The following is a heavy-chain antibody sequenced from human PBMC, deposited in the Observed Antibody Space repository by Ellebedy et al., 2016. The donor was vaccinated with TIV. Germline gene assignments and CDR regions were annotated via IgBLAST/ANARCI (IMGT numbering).Heavy chain of an antibody. D-gene: IGHD1-20*01. V-gene: IGHV4-31*03. CDR1: GASITSGDYR. CDR2: NSYSGSR. J-gene: IGHJ5*02. CDR3: ARIFGLPGSFGWFDP. Sequence: LRLSCTVSGASITSGDYRWTWIRHQPGKGLEWIGYNSYSGSRNQNPPLKSRVIISLDTSKNQFSLHLSSVTAADTAVYDCARIFGLPGSFGWFDPWGQGRLVTVSS.